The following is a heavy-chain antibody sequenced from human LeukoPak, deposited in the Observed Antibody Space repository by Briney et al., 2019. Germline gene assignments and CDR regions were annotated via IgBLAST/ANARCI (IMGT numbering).Heavy chain of an antibody. D-gene: IGHD5-18*01. CDR1: GFTFSSYA. CDR2: ISGSGGST. V-gene: IGHV3-23*01. J-gene: IGHJ5*02. Sequence: TGGSLRLSFAASGFTFSSYAMDLVRQAPGKGLEWVSAISGSGGSTYYADSVKGRFTISRDNSKNTLYLQMNSLRAEDTAVYYCAKYSSRNWFDPWGQGTLVTVSS. CDR3: AKYSSRNWFDP.